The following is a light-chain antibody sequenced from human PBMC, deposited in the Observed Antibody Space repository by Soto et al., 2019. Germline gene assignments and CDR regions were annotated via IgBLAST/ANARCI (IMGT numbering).Light chain of an antibody. Sequence: EIVLTQSPGTLSLSPGERATLSCRASQSVSNNYLAWYQQKPGQAPRVLIYGASSRATGIPDRISGSGSGTDFTLTISRLEPEDSAVYYCQKYGSAPWTFGQGTKVEIK. CDR1: QSVSNNY. V-gene: IGKV3-20*01. CDR3: QKYGSAPWT. CDR2: GAS. J-gene: IGKJ1*01.